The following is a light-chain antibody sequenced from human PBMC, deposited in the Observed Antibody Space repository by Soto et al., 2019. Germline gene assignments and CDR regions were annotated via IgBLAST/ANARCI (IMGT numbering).Light chain of an antibody. CDR2: DIS. Sequence: EIVLTQFPATVSLSPGERATLSCRASQSVSRHLAWYQQKPGQAPRLLIYDISNRDTGVPARFSGSGSGTDFTLTISSLEPEDSAVHYCQQRSNWPRNTFGQGTKLEIK. CDR3: QQRSNWPRNT. J-gene: IGKJ2*01. V-gene: IGKV3-11*01. CDR1: QSVSRH.